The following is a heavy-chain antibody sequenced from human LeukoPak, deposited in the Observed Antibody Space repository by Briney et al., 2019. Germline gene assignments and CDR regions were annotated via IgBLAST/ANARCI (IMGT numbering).Heavy chain of an antibody. CDR3: ARGRGRYYGMDV. CDR2: INHSGSP. D-gene: IGHD3-10*01. J-gene: IGHJ6*02. CDR1: GGSFSGFY. Sequence: SETLSLTCAVYGGSFSGFYWSWIRQPPGKGLEWIGEINHSGSPNYNPSPKSRVTISVDTSKNQFSLRLSSVTAADTAVYYCARGRGRYYGMDVWGQGTTVTVSS. V-gene: IGHV4-34*01.